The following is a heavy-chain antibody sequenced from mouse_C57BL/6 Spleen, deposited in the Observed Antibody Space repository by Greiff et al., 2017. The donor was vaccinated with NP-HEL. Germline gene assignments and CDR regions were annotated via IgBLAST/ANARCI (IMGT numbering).Heavy chain of an antibody. CDR2: IWSGGSS. J-gene: IGHJ2*01. D-gene: IGHD2-4*01. CDR1: GFSLTSYG. CDR3: ARNERLPYFDY. V-gene: IGHV2-2*02. Sequence: QVQLQQSGPGLVQPSQSLSITCTVSGFSLTSYGVYWVRQSPGKGLEWLGVIWSGGSSDYNAAFISRLSISKDNSKSQVFIRINKLQANDTAIYYCARNERLPYFDYWGQGTTLTVSS.